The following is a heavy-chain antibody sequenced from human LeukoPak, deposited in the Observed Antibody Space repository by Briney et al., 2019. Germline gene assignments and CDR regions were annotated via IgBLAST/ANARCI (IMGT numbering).Heavy chain of an antibody. D-gene: IGHD3-10*01. Sequence: SETLSLTCAVYGGSFSGYYWSWIRQPPGKGLEWIGEINHSGSTNYNPSLKSRVTISVDTSKKQFSLKLSAVPAADTAVDYLSEGVRSYIPYDAFDIWGQGKRLTVS. CDR2: INHSGST. V-gene: IGHV4-34*01. J-gene: IGHJ3*02. CDR1: GGSFSGYY. CDR3: SEGVRSYIPYDAFDI.